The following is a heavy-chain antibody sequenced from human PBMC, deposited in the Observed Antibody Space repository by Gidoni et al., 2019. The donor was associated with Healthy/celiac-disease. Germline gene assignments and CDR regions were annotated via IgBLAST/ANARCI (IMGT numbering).Heavy chain of an antibody. J-gene: IGHJ4*02. Sequence: EGQRLESAGGLVQPGGSLRLSCSASGLTFSSYAMSWVRQAPGKGLEWVSGISGSGGSTYHADSVKGRFTISRDNSKNTLYLQMNSLRAEDTAVYYCAKDSGSYPGDYWGQGTLVTVSS. V-gene: IGHV3-23*01. CDR2: ISGSGGST. D-gene: IGHD1-26*01. CDR1: GLTFSSYA. CDR3: AKDSGSYPGDY.